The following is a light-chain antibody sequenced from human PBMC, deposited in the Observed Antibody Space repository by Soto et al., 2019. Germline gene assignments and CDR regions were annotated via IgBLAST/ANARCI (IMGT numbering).Light chain of an antibody. J-gene: IGLJ1*01. CDR1: SSNIGKNY. V-gene: IGLV1-47*01. CDR3: AAWDDSLSGFV. Sequence: QSVLTQPPSASGTPGQRVSISCSGSSSNIGKNYVYWYQQVPGTAPKLLIYRNNQRPSGVPDRFSGSKSGTSASLAISGLRSEDEADYFCAAWDDSLSGFVFGTGTKVTVL. CDR2: RNN.